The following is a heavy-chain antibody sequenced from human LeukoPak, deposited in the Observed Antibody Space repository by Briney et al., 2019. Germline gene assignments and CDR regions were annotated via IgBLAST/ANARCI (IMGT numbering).Heavy chain of an antibody. CDR1: GGSINSSSSY. D-gene: IGHD3-22*01. CDR2: IYYSGST. J-gene: IGHJ4*02. V-gene: IGHV4-39*01. CDR3: ARHPTYYYDTSGYWIDY. Sequence: PSETLSLTCTVSGGSINSSSSYWGWVRQPPGKGLEWIGSIYYSGSTYYNPSLKSRVTISVDTSKNQFSLKLTSVTAADTAVYYCARHPTYYYDTSGYWIDYWGQGTLVTVSS.